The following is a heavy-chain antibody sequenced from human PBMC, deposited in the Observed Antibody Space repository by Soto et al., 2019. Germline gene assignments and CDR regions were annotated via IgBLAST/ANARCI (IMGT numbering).Heavy chain of an antibody. D-gene: IGHD2-21*01. J-gene: IGHJ5*02. CDR1: GGSITSGGYS. V-gene: IGHV4-30-2*01. Sequence: SETLSLTCAVSGGSITSGGYSWAWIRQPPGQGLEWIGYMYHSGNTYYNPSLKRRVTISLDHSRNQFSLRLNFVTAAETVVYFCASRKYDVVAGSVWFDPWGQGTLVTVSS. CDR2: MYHSGNT. CDR3: ASRKYDVVAGSVWFDP.